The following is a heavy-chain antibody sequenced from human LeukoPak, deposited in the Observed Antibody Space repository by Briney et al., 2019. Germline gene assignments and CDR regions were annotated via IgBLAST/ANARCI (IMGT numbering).Heavy chain of an antibody. CDR3: ARSHKYYDILTGYYPGGYYFDY. V-gene: IGHV4-59*11. CDR1: GGSISSHY. D-gene: IGHD3-9*01. CDR2: IYYSGST. J-gene: IGHJ4*02. Sequence: SETLSLTCTVSGGSISSHYWSWIRQPPGKGLEWIGYIYYSGSTNYNPSLKSRVTISVDTSKNQFSLKLSSVTAADTAVYYCARSHKYYDILTGYYPGGYYFDYWGQGTLVTVSS.